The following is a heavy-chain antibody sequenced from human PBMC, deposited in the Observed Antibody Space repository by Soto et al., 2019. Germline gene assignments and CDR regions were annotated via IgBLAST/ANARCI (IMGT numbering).Heavy chain of an antibody. CDR1: GFSLSTSGVG. CDR3: AHSTATIFGLVIIHGGWFDP. V-gene: IGHV2-5*02. Sequence: QITLKESGPTLVKPTQTLTLTCTFSGFSLSTSGVGVGWIRQPPGKALEWLALIYWDDDKRYSPSLKSRLTITKDTAKDKVVLISSNMDAVDTATYYCAHSTATIFGLVIIHGGWFDPWGQGTLVTVSS. J-gene: IGHJ5*02. CDR2: IYWDDDK. D-gene: IGHD3-3*01.